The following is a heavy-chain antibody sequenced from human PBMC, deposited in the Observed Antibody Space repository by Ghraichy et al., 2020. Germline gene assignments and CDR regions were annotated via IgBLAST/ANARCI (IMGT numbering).Heavy chain of an antibody. Sequence: GGSLRLSCAASGFTFSNAWMSWVRQAPGKGLEWVGRIKSKTDGGTTDYAAPVKGRFTISRDDSKNTLYPQMNSLKTEDTAVYYCTSIAASIYYFDYWGQGTLVTVSS. J-gene: IGHJ4*02. CDR2: IKSKTDGGTT. V-gene: IGHV3-15*01. CDR3: TSIAASIYYFDY. CDR1: GFTFSNAW. D-gene: IGHD6-13*01.